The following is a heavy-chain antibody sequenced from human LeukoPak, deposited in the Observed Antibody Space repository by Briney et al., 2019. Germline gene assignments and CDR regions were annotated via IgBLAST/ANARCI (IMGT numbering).Heavy chain of an antibody. D-gene: IGHD6-19*01. Sequence: GGSLRLSCAASGFTFSSYEMNWVRQAPGKGLEWVSYISSSGSTIYYADSVKGRFTISRDNAKNSLYLQMNRLRAEDTAVYSCARDLEEQWLSLPAYYYYGMDVWGQGTTVTVSS. CDR1: GFTFSSYE. CDR2: ISSSGSTI. J-gene: IGHJ6*02. CDR3: ARDLEEQWLSLPAYYYYGMDV. V-gene: IGHV3-48*03.